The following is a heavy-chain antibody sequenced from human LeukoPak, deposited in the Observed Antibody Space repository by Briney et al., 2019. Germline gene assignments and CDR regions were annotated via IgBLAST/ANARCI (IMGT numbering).Heavy chain of an antibody. CDR2: ITGSSSYT. D-gene: IGHD5-24*01. CDR1: GFTFDDYA. V-gene: IGHV3-21*01. CDR3: ARGEEATISEVLGD. Sequence: PGGSLRLSCAASGFTFDDYAMHWVRQAPGKGLEWVSSITGSSSYTHYADSVKGRFTISRDNAKNSLYLQMNSLRAEDTAVYYCARGEEATISEVLGDWGQGTLVTVSS. J-gene: IGHJ4*02.